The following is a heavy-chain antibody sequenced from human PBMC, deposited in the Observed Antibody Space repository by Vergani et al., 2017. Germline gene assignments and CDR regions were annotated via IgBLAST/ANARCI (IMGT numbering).Heavy chain of an antibody. CDR3: ARGGELPFDY. V-gene: IGHV4-59*08. Sequence: QVQLQESGPGLVKASETLSLTCTVSGGSISSYYWSWIRQPPGKGLEWIGYIYYSGSTYYNPSLKSRVTISVDTSKNQFSLKLSSVTAADTAVYYCARGGELPFDYWGQGTLVTVSS. J-gene: IGHJ4*02. CDR1: GGSISSYY. CDR2: IYYSGST. D-gene: IGHD1-26*01.